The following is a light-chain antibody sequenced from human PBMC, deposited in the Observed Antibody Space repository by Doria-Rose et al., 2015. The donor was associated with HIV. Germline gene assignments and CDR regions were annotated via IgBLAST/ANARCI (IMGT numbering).Light chain of an antibody. CDR2: AAS. V-gene: IGKV1-39*01. CDR1: QSISNY. J-gene: IGKJ2*01. CDR3: QQSYRTPVYT. Sequence: TQSPSSLSASIRDRVTITCRASQSISNYLNWYQQKPGKAPKLLIYAASSLQSGVPSRFSGSGSGTEFTLTISSLQPEDFATYYCQQSYRTPVYTFGQGTKLEIK.